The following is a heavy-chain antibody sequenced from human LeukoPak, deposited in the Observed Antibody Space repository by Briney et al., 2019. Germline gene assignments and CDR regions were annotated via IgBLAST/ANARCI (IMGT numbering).Heavy chain of an antibody. J-gene: IGHJ6*03. CDR2: MNPNSGNT. CDR3: ARVRRYCSSTSCHQGHSYYYMDV. V-gene: IGHV1-8*01. D-gene: IGHD2-2*01. CDR1: GYTFTSYD. Sequence: ASVKVSCKASGYTFTSYDINWVRQATGQGLEWMGWMNPNSGNTGYAQKFQGRVTMTRNTSISTAYMELSSLRSEDTAVYYCARVRRYCSSTSCHQGHSYYYMDVWGKGTTVTVSS.